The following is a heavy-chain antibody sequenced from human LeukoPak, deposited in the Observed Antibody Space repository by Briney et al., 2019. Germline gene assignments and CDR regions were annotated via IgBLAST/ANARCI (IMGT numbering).Heavy chain of an antibody. Sequence: PSETPSLTCAVYGGSFSGYYWSWIRQPPGKGLEWIGEINHSGSTNYNPSLKSRVTISVDTSKNQFSLKLSSVTAADTAVYYCARTRDYVGTLDYWGQGTLVTVSS. CDR2: INHSGST. CDR1: GGSFSGYY. D-gene: IGHD4-17*01. CDR3: ARTRDYVGTLDY. V-gene: IGHV4-34*01. J-gene: IGHJ4*02.